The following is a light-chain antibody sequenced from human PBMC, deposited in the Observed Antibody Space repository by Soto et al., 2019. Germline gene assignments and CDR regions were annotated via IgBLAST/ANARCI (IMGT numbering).Light chain of an antibody. Sequence: ESVLTQSPGTLSLSPGERATLSCRASQSVSSSYLAWYQQKPGQAPRLLIYSASSWATGIPDRFSGSGSVTDFTLTISSLEPEDFAVYYCQQFVGSSYTFGQGTKLEIK. CDR2: SAS. V-gene: IGKV3-20*01. CDR1: QSVSSSY. J-gene: IGKJ2*01. CDR3: QQFVGSSYT.